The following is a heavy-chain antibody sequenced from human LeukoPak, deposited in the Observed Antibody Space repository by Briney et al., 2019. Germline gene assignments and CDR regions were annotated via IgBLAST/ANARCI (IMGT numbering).Heavy chain of an antibody. CDR1: GFTFDDYG. J-gene: IGHJ4*02. CDR2: ISGDGGST. D-gene: IGHD2-15*01. Sequence: PGGSLRLSCAASGFTFDDYGMHWVRQAPGKGLEWVSLISGDGGSTYYADSVKGRFTISRDNSKNSLYLQMNSLRTEDTALYYCAKVSRSVVVAATLFDYWGQGTLVTVSS. V-gene: IGHV3-43*02. CDR3: AKVSRSVVVAATLFDY.